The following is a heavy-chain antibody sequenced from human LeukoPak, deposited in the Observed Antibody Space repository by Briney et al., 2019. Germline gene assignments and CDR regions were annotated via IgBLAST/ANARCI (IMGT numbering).Heavy chain of an antibody. D-gene: IGHD5-12*01. CDR2: IYSDDST. J-gene: IGHJ3*02. V-gene: IGHV3-53*04. CDR3: ARGGYSGYDRDAFDI. Sequence: PGGSLRLSRAASGSTVSSNYMSWVRQAPGKGLEWVSVIYSDDSTYYADSVKGRFTISRHNSKNTLYLQMNSLRAEDTAVYYCARGGYSGYDRDAFDIWGQGTMVTVSS. CDR1: GSTVSSNY.